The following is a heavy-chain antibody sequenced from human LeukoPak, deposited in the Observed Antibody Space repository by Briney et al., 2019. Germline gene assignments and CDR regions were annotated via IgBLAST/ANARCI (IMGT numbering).Heavy chain of an antibody. CDR3: AKDMGYYYGSGSYPPENDY. V-gene: IGHV3-30*18. D-gene: IGHD3-10*01. CDR1: GFTFSRYG. CDR2: VSFEGSNK. Sequence: PGGSLRLSCAASGFTFSRYGMHWVRQAPGKGLEWVAVVSFEGSNKYYADSVKGRFSISRDNSKNTLSLLMNSLRAEDTAVYYCAKDMGYYYGSGSYPPENDYWGQGTLVTVSS. J-gene: IGHJ4*02.